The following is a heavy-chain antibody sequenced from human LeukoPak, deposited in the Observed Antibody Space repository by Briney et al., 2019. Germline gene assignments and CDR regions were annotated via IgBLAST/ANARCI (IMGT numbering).Heavy chain of an antibody. D-gene: IGHD2-15*01. V-gene: IGHV3-23*01. Sequence: GSLLLSCAASGFTFSSYAMSWVRQAPGKGLEWVSAISGSGGSTCYADSVKGRFTISRDNSKNTLYMQICTLRAEDTALYYSAKEGDLYFIVVISYFSPFFICGQGTLFTVSS. CDR2: ISGSGGST. CDR3: AKEGDLYFIVVISYFSPFFI. CDR1: GFTFSSYA. J-gene: IGHJ3*02.